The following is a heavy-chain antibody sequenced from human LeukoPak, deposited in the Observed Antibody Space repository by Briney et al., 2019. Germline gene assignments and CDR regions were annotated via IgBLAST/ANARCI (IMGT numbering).Heavy chain of an antibody. D-gene: IGHD1-26*01. CDR3: ARDFASVGTWDY. CDR2: IYHSGST. Sequence: SQTLSLTCAVSGGSISSGGYSWSWIRQPPGKGLEWIGYIYHSGSTYYNPSLKSRVTISVDRSKNQFSLKLSSVTAADTAVYYCARDFASVGTWDYWGQGSLVTVSS. CDR1: GGSISSGGYS. V-gene: IGHV4-30-2*01. J-gene: IGHJ4*02.